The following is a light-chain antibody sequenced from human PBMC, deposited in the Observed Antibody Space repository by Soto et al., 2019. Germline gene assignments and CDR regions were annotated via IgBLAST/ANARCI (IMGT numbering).Light chain of an antibody. CDR2: LNSDGSH. V-gene: IGLV4-69*01. CDR1: SGHSSDA. Sequence: QPVLTQSPSASASLGASVKLTCTLSSGHSSDAIAWHQQQPEKGPRYLMKLNSDGSHSKGDGIPDRFSGSSSGAERYLTISSLQSEAEADYYCQTWGTGIVVFGGGTKLTVL. J-gene: IGLJ2*01. CDR3: QTWGTGIVV.